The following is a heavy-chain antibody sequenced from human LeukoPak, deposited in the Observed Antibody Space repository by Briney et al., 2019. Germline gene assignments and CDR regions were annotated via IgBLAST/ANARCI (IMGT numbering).Heavy chain of an antibody. J-gene: IGHJ1*01. Sequence: SETLSLTCTVSDGSISSSSYYWGWIRQPPGKGLEWIGNIHHSGSTYYNPSLKSRVTISVDTSKNQLSLKLSSVTAADTAVYYCARVAAGIGFFQHWGQGTLVTVSS. CDR3: ARVAAGIGFFQH. V-gene: IGHV4-39*07. D-gene: IGHD6-13*01. CDR1: DGSISSSSYY. CDR2: IHHSGST.